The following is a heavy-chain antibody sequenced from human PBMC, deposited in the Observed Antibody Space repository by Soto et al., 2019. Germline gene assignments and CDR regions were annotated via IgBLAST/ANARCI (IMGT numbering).Heavy chain of an antibody. J-gene: IGHJ6*02. V-gene: IGHV3-30*03. CDR2: ISYDGSNK. CDR3: ARDERRRGYCSSTSCYAGMDV. Sequence: QVQLVESGGGVVQPGRSLRLSCAASGFTFSSYGMHWVRQAPGKGLEWVAVISYDGSNKYYADSVKGRFTISRDNSKNTLYLQMNSLRAEDTAVYYCARDERRRGYCSSTSCYAGMDVWGQGTTVTVSS. D-gene: IGHD2-2*01. CDR1: GFTFSSYG.